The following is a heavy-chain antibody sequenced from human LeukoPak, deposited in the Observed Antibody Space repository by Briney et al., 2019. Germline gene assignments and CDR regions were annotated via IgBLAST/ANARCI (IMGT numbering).Heavy chain of an antibody. Sequence: ASVKVPCKASNYTFTTYGINWVRQAPGQGLEWVGWINTYNGNTKYTERFQGRVTMTTDTSTTTAYMELKSLRSDDTAIYYCAKDRAAARNFDIWGQGTLVTVSS. D-gene: IGHD6-13*01. CDR3: AKDRAAARNFDI. CDR1: NYTFTTYG. J-gene: IGHJ4*02. V-gene: IGHV1-18*01. CDR2: INTYNGNT.